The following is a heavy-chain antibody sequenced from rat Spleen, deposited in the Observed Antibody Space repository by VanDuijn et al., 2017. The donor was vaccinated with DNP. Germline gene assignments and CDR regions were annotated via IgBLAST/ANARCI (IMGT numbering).Heavy chain of an antibody. CDR1: GFTFSNYA. V-gene: IGHV5-19*01. Sequence: EVQLVESGGGLVQPGRSLKLSCAASGFTFSNYAMHWIRQAPTKGLEWVASISPSGGSTYYRDSVKGRFIISRDNAKSTLYLQMESLRSEDTATYYCATGGFDYWGQGVMVTVSS. CDR2: ISPSGGST. J-gene: IGHJ2*01. CDR3: ATGGFDY.